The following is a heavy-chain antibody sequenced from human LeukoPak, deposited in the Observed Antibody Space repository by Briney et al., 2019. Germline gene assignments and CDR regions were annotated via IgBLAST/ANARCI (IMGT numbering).Heavy chain of an antibody. Sequence: PGGSLRLSCAASGFTFSSYAMHWVRQAPGKGLEWVSSISSSGGYMYYGDSVKGRFTISRDNAKNSLYLQMNSLRAEDTAVYYCARERGYSYGYSDYWGQGTLVTVSS. CDR2: ISSSGGYM. V-gene: IGHV3-21*01. CDR1: GFTFSSYA. J-gene: IGHJ4*02. CDR3: ARERGYSYGYSDY. D-gene: IGHD5-18*01.